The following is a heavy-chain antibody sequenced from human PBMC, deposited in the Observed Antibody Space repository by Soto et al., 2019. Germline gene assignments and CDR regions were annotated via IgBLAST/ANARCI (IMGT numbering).Heavy chain of an antibody. J-gene: IGHJ4*02. D-gene: IGHD3-22*01. CDR2: IIPIFGTA. V-gene: IGHV1-69*06. CDR1: GGTFSSYA. Sequence: QVQLVQSGAEVKKPGSSVKVSCKASGGTFSSYAISWVRQAPGQGLEWMGGIIPIFGTANYAQKFQGRVTITADKSTSTAYMELSSLRSEDTDVYYCARAGGYYYDSSGYYNGYWGQGTLVTVSS. CDR3: ARAGGYYYDSSGYYNGY.